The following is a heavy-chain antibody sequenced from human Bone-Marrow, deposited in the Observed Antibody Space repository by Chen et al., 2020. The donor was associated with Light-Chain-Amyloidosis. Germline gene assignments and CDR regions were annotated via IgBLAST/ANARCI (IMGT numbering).Heavy chain of an antibody. V-gene: IGHV3-7*03. CDR3: ARGPATFIRLLDY. CDR2: MKEDGTAR. Sequence: EVQLVESGGVLVQPGDSLRLSSAASGFTFSAYWMTWVRQAPGKGLEWVANMKEDGTARDYLASVKGRFTISRDNAKNSLYLHMNSLRSEDTAVYFCARGPATFIRLLDYWGPGTPVTVAS. D-gene: IGHD3-16*01. J-gene: IGHJ4*02. CDR1: GFTFSAYW.